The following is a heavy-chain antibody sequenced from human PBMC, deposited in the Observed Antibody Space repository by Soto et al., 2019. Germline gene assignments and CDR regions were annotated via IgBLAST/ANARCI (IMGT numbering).Heavy chain of an antibody. CDR3: ATRDTGRVY. J-gene: IGHJ4*02. V-gene: IGHV4-4*02. CDR2: SHQSGNT. D-gene: IGHD5-18*01. CDR1: GVSISSHDW. Sequence: QVQLQESGPGLVKPSGTLSLTCAVSGVSISSHDWWTWVRQPPGKGLEWIGESHQSGNTNYNSSLESRVTISLDKSKNQLSLQLSSVTVADTAVYYCATRDTGRVYWGLGTLVTVSS.